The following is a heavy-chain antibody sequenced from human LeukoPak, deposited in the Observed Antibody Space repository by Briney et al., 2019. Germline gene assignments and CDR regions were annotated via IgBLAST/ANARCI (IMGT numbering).Heavy chain of an antibody. CDR1: GLTVSSNY. V-gene: IGHV3-66*01. Sequence: GGSLRLSCVVSGLTVSSNYMSWVRQAPGKGLEWVSVIYSGGTTNYADSVKGRFIVYRDNSKNTLYLQMNSLRAEDTAVYYCASKLATGYWGQGTLVTVSS. D-gene: IGHD5-12*01. J-gene: IGHJ4*02. CDR3: ASKLATGY. CDR2: IYSGGTT.